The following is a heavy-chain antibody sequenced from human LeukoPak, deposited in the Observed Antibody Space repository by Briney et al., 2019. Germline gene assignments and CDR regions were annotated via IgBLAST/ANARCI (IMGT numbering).Heavy chain of an antibody. CDR1: GFTFDDYA. Sequence: GGSLRLSCAASGFTFDDYAMHWVRQAPGKGLEWVSGISWNSGSIDYADSVKGRFTISRDNAKNSLYLQMNSLRAEDTALYYCAKDNRRDYDILTGYYISPDFDYWGQGTLVTVSS. D-gene: IGHD3-9*01. J-gene: IGHJ4*02. CDR3: AKDNRRDYDILTGYYISPDFDY. CDR2: ISWNSGSI. V-gene: IGHV3-9*01.